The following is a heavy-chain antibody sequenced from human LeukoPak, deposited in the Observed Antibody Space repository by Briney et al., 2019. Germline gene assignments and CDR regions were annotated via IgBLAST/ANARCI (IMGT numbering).Heavy chain of an antibody. D-gene: IGHD2-2*02. V-gene: IGHV4-38-2*01. CDR2: IYHSGST. CDR1: GYSITSGYF. CDR3: ASSLAYCSSTSCYTDDYYFDY. Sequence: SETLSLTCAVSGYSITSGYFWGWIRQPPGKGLEWIGSIYHSGSTYYNPSLKSRVTISVDTSKNQFSLKLSSVTAADTAVYYCASSLAYCSSTSCYTDDYYFDYWGQGTLDTVSS. J-gene: IGHJ4*02.